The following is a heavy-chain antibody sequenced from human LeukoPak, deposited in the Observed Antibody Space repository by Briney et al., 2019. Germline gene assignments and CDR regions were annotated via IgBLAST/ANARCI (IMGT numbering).Heavy chain of an antibody. CDR3: AKWGDYDILTGYYVSDF. V-gene: IGHV3-23*01. J-gene: IGHJ4*02. CDR1: GFIFRNYA. D-gene: IGHD3-9*01. Sequence: GGSLRLSCAASGFIFRNYAMSWVRQAPGKGLEWVSAITGSGDTTYYADSVKGRFTISRDNSKTTLYVEMNTLRAEDTAVYYCAKWGDYDILTGYYVSDFWGQGTLVTVSS. CDR2: ITGSGDTT.